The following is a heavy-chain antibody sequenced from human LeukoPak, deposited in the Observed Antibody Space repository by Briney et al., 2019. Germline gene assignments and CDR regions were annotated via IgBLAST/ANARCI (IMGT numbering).Heavy chain of an antibody. D-gene: IGHD6-13*01. CDR1: GGSISSYY. V-gene: IGHV4-59*01. J-gene: IGHJ5*02. Sequence: SETLSLTCTVSGGSISSYYWSWIRQPPGKGLEWIGYIYYSGSTNYNPSLKSRVTISVDTSKNQFSLKLSSVTAADTAVYYCARSGLIAAAGISWFDPWGQGTLVTVSS. CDR3: ARSGLIAAAGISWFDP. CDR2: IYYSGST.